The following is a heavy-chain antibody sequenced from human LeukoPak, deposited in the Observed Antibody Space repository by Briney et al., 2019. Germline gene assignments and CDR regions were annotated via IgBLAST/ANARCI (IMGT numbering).Heavy chain of an antibody. Sequence: ASVKVSCKASGGTFSSYAISWVRQARGQCLEWIGWIVVGSGNTNYAQKFQERVTITRDMSTSTAYMELSSLRSEGTAVYYCAAAPYDFWSGSLDSWFDPWGQGTLVTVSS. CDR2: IVVGSGNT. V-gene: IGHV1-58*02. CDR3: AAAPYDFWSGSLDSWFDP. D-gene: IGHD3-3*01. CDR1: GGTFSSYA. J-gene: IGHJ5*02.